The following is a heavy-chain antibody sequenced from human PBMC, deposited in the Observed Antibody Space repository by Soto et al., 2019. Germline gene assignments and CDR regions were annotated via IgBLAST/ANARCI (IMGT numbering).Heavy chain of an antibody. D-gene: IGHD3-3*01. CDR1: GYTFTSYG. V-gene: IGHV1-18*01. CDR3: ARDLGLPEKTYYDFWSGYFPYGMDV. CDR2: ISAYNGNT. Sequence: ASVKVSCKASGYTFTSYGISWVRQAPGQGLEWMGWISAYNGNTNYAQKLQCRVTMTTDTSTSTAYMELRSLRSDDTAVYYCARDLGLPEKTYYDFWSGYFPYGMDVWGQGTTVTVSS. J-gene: IGHJ6*02.